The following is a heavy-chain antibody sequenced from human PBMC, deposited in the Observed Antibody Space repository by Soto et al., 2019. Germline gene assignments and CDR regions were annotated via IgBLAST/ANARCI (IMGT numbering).Heavy chain of an antibody. CDR3: TTGSGSDWYG. CDR1: GITLDSAW. D-gene: IGHD6-19*01. J-gene: IGHJ4*02. Sequence: GSLRLSCAASGITLDSAWINWVRQAPGKGLEWVAQAKRKAAGGAIDYAAPVKGRFIISRDDSKNMAYLQMNSLKIEDTALYYCTTGSGSDWYGWGQRT. V-gene: IGHV3-15*01. CDR2: AKRKAAGGAI.